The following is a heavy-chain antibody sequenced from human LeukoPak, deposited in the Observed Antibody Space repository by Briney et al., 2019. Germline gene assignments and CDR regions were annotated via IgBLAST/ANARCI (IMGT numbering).Heavy chain of an antibody. CDR2: ISSSSSYI. J-gene: IGHJ4*02. CDR3: ARGVVGATDTGAFDY. CDR1: GFTFISYS. D-gene: IGHD1-26*01. Sequence: AGSLILSCAASGFTFISYSMNWVRQAPGKGLEWVSSISSSSSYIYYAESGKGRFTITRDNAKNSLYLQMNSLRDEDTAVYYCARGVVGATDTGAFDYWGQGTLVTVSS. V-gene: IGHV3-21*01.